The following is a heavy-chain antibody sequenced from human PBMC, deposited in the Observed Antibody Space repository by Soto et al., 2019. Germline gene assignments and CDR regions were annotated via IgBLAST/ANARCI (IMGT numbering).Heavy chain of an antibody. D-gene: IGHD6-13*01. V-gene: IGHV3-30*18. CDR3: AKGGWQQLALFYFDY. J-gene: IGHJ4*02. CDR1: GFTFSSYG. Sequence: QVQLVESGGGVVQPGRSLRLSCAASGFTFSSYGMHWVRQAPGKGLEWVAVISYDGSNKYYADSVKGRFTISRDNSRNTLYLQMNSLRAEDTAVYHCAKGGWQQLALFYFDYWGQGTLVTVSS. CDR2: ISYDGSNK.